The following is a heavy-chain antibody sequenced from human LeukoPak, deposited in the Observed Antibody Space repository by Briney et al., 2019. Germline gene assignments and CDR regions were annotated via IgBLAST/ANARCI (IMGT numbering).Heavy chain of an antibody. Sequence: GGSLRLSCAASGFTFSTYWMHWVRQVPGKGLVWVSRINNVGSSTTYADSVKGRFTISRDNAKNTLYLQMNSLRVEDTAVYCCARGLYYGMDVWGQGTTVTVSS. CDR3: ARGLYYGMDV. CDR2: INNVGSST. J-gene: IGHJ6*02. V-gene: IGHV3-74*01. CDR1: GFTFSTYW.